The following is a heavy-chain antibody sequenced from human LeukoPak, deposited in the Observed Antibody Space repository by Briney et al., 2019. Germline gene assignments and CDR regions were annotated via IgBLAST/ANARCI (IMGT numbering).Heavy chain of an antibody. CDR2: IIPIFGTA. J-gene: IGHJ4*02. D-gene: IGHD2-2*02. Sequence: SVRVSCMASGGIFSSYATSWVRQAPGQGLEWMGGIIPIFGTANYAQKFQGRVTITADESTSTAYMELNSLRSEDTAVYYCATCARNFYCYRFDYWGQGTLVTVSS. CDR1: GGIFSSYA. V-gene: IGHV1-69*13. CDR3: ATCARNFYCYRFDY.